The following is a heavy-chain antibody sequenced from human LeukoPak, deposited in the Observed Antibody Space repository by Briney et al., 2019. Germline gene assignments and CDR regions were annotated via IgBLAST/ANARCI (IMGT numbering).Heavy chain of an antibody. CDR2: IWYDGSNK. V-gene: IGHV3-33*06. Sequence: PGGSLRLSCAASGFTFSSYGMHWVRQAPGKGLEWVAVIWYDGSNKYYADSVKGRFTISRDNSKNTLYLQMNSPRAEDTAVYYCAKDQGLNWFDPWGQGTLVTVSS. CDR1: GFTFSSYG. J-gene: IGHJ5*02. CDR3: AKDQGLNWFDP.